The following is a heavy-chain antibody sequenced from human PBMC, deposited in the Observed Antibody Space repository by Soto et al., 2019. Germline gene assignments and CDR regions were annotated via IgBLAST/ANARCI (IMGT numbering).Heavy chain of an antibody. CDR2: IYYSGST. D-gene: IGHD5-12*01. CDR3: AREGSGYSPVDY. V-gene: IGHV4-30-4*01. Sequence: QVQLQESGPGLVKPSQTLSLTCTVSGGSISSGDYYWSWIRQPPGKGLEWIGYIYYSGSTYYNPSLKSRXXIXVXXSKNQFSLKLSSVTAADTAVYYCAREGSGYSPVDYWGQGTLVTVSS. CDR1: GGSISSGDYY. J-gene: IGHJ4*02.